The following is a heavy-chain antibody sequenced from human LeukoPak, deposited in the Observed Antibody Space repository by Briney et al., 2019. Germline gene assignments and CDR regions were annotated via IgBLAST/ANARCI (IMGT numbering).Heavy chain of an antibody. Sequence: GRSLRLSCAASGFTFDDYAMHWVRQAPGKGLEWVSGISWNSGSIGYADSVKGRFTISRDNAKKSLYLQMNSLRAEDTAVYYCXXXXXXXXRGVIITYSYYMDVWGKGTTVTVSS. V-gene: IGHV3-9*01. CDR3: XXXXXXXXRGVIITYSYYMDV. J-gene: IGHJ6*03. D-gene: IGHD3-10*01. CDR2: ISWNSGSI. CDR1: GFTFDDYA.